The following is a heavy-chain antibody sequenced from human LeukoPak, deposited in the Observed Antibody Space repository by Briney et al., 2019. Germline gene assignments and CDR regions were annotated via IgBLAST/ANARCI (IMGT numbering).Heavy chain of an antibody. CDR1: GGSFSGYY. D-gene: IGHD3-10*01. V-gene: IGHV4-34*03. Sequence: PSETLSLTCAVYGGSFSGYYWIWIRQPPGTGLGRMGEINRSGSATYNPSLNSRVTISLATSKNQFSFTLSPVTAADAAASYCSYSLVRDDMVTGIDYWGQGTLVSVSS. CDR2: INRSGSA. J-gene: IGHJ4*02. CDR3: SYSLVRDDMVTGIDY.